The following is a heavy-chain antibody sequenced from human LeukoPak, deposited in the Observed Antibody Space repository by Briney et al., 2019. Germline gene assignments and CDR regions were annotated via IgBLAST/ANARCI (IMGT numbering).Heavy chain of an antibody. D-gene: IGHD6-13*01. CDR3: AKKGSSWYLSCPLDY. CDR1: GFTFSSYA. CDR2: ISGSGGST. V-gene: IGHV3-23*01. Sequence: GGSLRLSCAASGFTFSSYAMSWVRQAPGKGLEWVSAISGSGGSTYYADSVKGRFTISRDNSKNTLYLQMNSLRAEDTAVYYCAKKGSSWYLSCPLDYWGQGTLVTLSS. J-gene: IGHJ4*02.